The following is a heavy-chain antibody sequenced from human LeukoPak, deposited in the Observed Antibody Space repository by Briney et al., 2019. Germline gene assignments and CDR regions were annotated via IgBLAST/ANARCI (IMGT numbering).Heavy chain of an antibody. D-gene: IGHD4-11*01. Sequence: PSETLSLTCTVSGGSISIYYWSWIRQPPGKGLEWIGYIYDSGSTNYNPSLKSRVTISVDKSKNQFSLKLSSVTAADTAVYYCARDASSNTLDYWGQGTLVTVSS. CDR1: GGSISIYY. V-gene: IGHV4-59*12. J-gene: IGHJ4*02. CDR3: ARDASSNTLDY. CDR2: IYDSGST.